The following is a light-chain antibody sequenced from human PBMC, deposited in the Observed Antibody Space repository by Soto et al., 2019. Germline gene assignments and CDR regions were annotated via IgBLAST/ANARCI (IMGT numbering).Light chain of an antibody. Sequence: QSALTQPASVSGSPGQSITISCTGTSSDVGGYNYVSWYQQHPGNAPKLLIYDVNDRPSGVSNRFSGSKSGNTASLTISGLQAEDEADYYCSSYTCSNTLVVLGGGTKVTVL. CDR3: SSYTCSNTLVV. CDR1: SSDVGGYNY. J-gene: IGLJ2*01. CDR2: DVN. V-gene: IGLV2-14*01.